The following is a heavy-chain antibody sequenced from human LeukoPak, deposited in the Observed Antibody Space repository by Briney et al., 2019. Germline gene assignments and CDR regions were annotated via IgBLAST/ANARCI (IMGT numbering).Heavy chain of an antibody. CDR3: ARGGQVLLWFGELLLEGNWFDP. D-gene: IGHD3-10*01. CDR1: GFTFSSYD. Sequence: GGSLRLSCAASGFTFSSYDMHWVRQATGKGMEWVSAIGTAGDTYYPGSVKGRFTISRENAKNSLYLQMNSLRAGDTAVYYCARGGQVLLWFGELLLEGNWFDPWGQGTLVTVSS. CDR2: IGTAGDT. V-gene: IGHV3-13*04. J-gene: IGHJ5*02.